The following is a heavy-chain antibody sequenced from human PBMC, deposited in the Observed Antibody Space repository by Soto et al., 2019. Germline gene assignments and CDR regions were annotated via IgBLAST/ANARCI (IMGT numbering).Heavy chain of an antibody. CDR1: GGTYSSYA. CDR3: ARPEDVVVPAAQSEFYGMDV. Sequence: SVKVSCKASGGTYSSYAISWARQAPGQGLEWMGGIIPIFGTANYAQKFQGRVTITADESTSTAYMELSSLRSEDTAVYYCARPEDVVVPAAQSEFYGMDVWGQGTTVTV. CDR2: IIPIFGTA. J-gene: IGHJ6*02. D-gene: IGHD2-2*01. V-gene: IGHV1-69*13.